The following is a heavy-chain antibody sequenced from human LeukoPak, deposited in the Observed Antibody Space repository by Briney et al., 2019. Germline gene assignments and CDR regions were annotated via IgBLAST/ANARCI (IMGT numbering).Heavy chain of an antibody. CDR2: ISNAGAAT. J-gene: IGHJ6*04. V-gene: IGHV3-23*01. D-gene: IGHD3-3*01. CDR1: GIPFSTHA. Sequence: GGSLRLSCAASGIPFSTHAMRGVRQAPGKGLEWVSTISNAGAATYYADSVKGRFTISRDNSKNTLYLQMNSLRAEDTAVYYCAKDGGGLFAARWMDVWGKGTTVTVSS. CDR3: AKDGGGLFAARWMDV.